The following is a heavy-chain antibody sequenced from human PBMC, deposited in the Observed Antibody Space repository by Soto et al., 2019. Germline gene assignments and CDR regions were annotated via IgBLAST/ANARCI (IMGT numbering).Heavy chain of an antibody. CDR2: ISWNSGSI. CDR1: GFTFDDYA. CDR3: AKDIGYSSSWYGPYRYYYYYGMDV. V-gene: IGHV3-9*01. Sequence: VRLSCAASGFTFDDYAMHWVRQAPGKGLEWVSGISWNSGSIGYADSVKGRFTISRDNAKNSLYLQMNSLRAEDTALYYCAKDIGYSSSWYGPYRYYYYYGMDVWGQGTTVTVSS. D-gene: IGHD6-13*01. J-gene: IGHJ6*02.